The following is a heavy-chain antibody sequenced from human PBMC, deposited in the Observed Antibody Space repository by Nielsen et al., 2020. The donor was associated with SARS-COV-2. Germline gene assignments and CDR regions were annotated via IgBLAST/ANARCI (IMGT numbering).Heavy chain of an antibody. CDR1: GYNFDHYW. J-gene: IGHJ4*02. CDR2: IDPSDPST. CDR3: ARDKDY. D-gene: IGHD2-15*01. Sequence: GESLKISCRGSGYNFDHYWISWVRQRPGKGLEWMGNIDPSDPSTNYSPSFQGHVTISADRSTSTAYLQWRSLEVTDTAMYYCARDKDYWGQGTLVTVSS. V-gene: IGHV5-10-1*01.